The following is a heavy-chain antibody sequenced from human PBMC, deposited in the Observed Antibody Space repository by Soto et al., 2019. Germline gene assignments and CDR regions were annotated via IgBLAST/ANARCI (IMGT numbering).Heavy chain of an antibody. D-gene: IGHD3-3*01. Sequence: LRLSCAASGFSVSNSYMSWVRQAPGKGLEWVSAIGTAGDTYYPGSVKGRFTISRENAKNSLYLQMNSLRAGDTAVYYCARSYYDFWSGYLDYWGQGTLVTVSS. CDR1: GFSVSNSY. J-gene: IGHJ4*02. CDR2: IGTAGDT. CDR3: ARSYYDFWSGYLDY. V-gene: IGHV3-13*01.